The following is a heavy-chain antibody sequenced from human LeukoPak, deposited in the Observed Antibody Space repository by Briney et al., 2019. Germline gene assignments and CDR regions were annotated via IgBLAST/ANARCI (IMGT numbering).Heavy chain of an antibody. CDR2: IYTCWIT. CDR3: ARGYCSGGSCYVDY. CDR1: GGSISSYY. V-gene: IGHV4-4*07. J-gene: IGHJ4*02. D-gene: IGHD2-15*01. Sequence: SETLSLTCTVSGGSISSYYWSWIRQPAGEGLEWIGRIYTCWITIYNPSLKSRVTMSIDTSKNQFSLKLRPVTAADTAVYYCARGYCSGGSCYVDYWGQGTLVTVSS.